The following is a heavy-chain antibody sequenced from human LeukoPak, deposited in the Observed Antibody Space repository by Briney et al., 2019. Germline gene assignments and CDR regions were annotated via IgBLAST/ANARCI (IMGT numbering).Heavy chain of an antibody. D-gene: IGHD2-8*01. Sequence: ASVKVSCKASRYTFINCGITWVRQAPGQGLEWVGWISVYNGNTNYAQKLQGRVTMTTDTSTSTAYMELRSLRSDDTAVYYCARDLTNDYGDSWGQGTLVTVSS. CDR3: ARDLTNDYGDS. V-gene: IGHV1-18*01. CDR2: ISVYNGNT. CDR1: RYTFINCG. J-gene: IGHJ4*02.